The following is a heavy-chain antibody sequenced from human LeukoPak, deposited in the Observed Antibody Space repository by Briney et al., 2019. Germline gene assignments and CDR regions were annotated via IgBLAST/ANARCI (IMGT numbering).Heavy chain of an antibody. Sequence: GSLRPSCAASGFTFSSYEMNWVRQAPGKGLEWVSYIRSSGSTIYYADSVKGRFTISRDNAKNSLYLQMNSLRAEDTAVYYCAREDILTGYYWFDPWGQGTLVTVSS. CDR2: IRSSGSTI. CDR1: GFTFSSYE. V-gene: IGHV3-48*03. CDR3: AREDILTGYYWFDP. D-gene: IGHD3-9*01. J-gene: IGHJ5*02.